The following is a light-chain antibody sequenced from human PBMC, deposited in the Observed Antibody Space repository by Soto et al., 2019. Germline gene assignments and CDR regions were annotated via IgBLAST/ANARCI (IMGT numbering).Light chain of an antibody. CDR1: QSVSSSY. Sequence: EIVLTQSPGTLSLSPGERATLSCRASQSVSSSYLAWYQQKPGQAPRLLIYGASSRATGIPARVSGSGSGTDFTLTINSLEPEDFAVDYCQQYGSSPRTFGQGTKVEIK. J-gene: IGKJ1*01. CDR2: GAS. CDR3: QQYGSSPRT. V-gene: IGKV3-20*01.